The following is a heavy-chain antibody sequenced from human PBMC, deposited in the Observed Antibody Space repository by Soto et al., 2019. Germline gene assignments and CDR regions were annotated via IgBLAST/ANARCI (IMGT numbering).Heavy chain of an antibody. V-gene: IGHV3-11*01. J-gene: IGHJ4*02. CDR2: ISSSGSTI. D-gene: IGHD3-3*01. CDR1: GFTFSYYY. Sequence: GGSLRLSCAASGFTFSYYYMNWIRQSPGKGLEWVSYISSSGSTINYADSVKGRFTISRDNTKNSLYLQMNSLRVEDTAVYYCATDPNDFWSGYYVWGQGTLVTVSS. CDR3: ATDPNDFWSGYYV.